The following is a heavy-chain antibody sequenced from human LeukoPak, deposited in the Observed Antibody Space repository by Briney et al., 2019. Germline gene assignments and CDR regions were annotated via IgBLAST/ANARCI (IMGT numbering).Heavy chain of an antibody. CDR2: IYTSGST. D-gene: IGHD4-17*01. CDR1: GGSISSGSYY. CDR3: ARDYGDYVPYAFDI. V-gene: IGHV4-61*02. Sequence: ASETLSLTCTVSGGSISSGSYYWSWIRQPAGKGLEWIGRIYTSGSTNYNPSLKSRVTISVDTSKNQFSLKLSSVTAADTAVYYCARDYGDYVPYAFDIWGQGTMVTVSS. J-gene: IGHJ3*02.